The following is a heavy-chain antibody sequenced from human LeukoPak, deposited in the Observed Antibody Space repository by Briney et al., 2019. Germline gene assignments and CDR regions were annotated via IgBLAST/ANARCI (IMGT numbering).Heavy chain of an antibody. V-gene: IGHV3-9*01. CDR2: ISWNSGSI. CDR3: AKDMTHYYGSGSYPDY. J-gene: IGHJ4*02. Sequence: PGGSLRLSCAASGFTFDDYAMHWVRQAPGKGLEWVSGISWNSGSIGYADSVKGRFTISRDNAKNSLYLQMNSLRAEDTALYYCAKDMTHYYGSGSYPDYWGQGTLVTVSS. D-gene: IGHD3-10*01. CDR1: GFTFDDYA.